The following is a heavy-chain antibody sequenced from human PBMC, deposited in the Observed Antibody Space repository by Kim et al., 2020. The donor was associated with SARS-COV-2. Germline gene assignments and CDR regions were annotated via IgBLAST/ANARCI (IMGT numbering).Heavy chain of an antibody. CDR3: TTGDDSSGYYPAGGY. V-gene: IGHV3-15*01. J-gene: IGHJ4*02. D-gene: IGHD3-22*01. Sequence: GGSLRLSCAASGFTFSNAWMSWVRQAPGKGLEWVGRIKSKTDGGTTDYAAPVKGRFTISRDDSKNTLYLQMNSLKTEDTAVYYCTTGDDSSGYYPAGGYWGQGTLVTVSS. CDR2: IKSKTDGGTT. CDR1: GFTFSNAW.